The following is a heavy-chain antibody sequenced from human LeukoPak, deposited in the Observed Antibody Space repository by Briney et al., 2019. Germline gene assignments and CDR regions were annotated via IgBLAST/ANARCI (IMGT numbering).Heavy chain of an antibody. CDR1: GGSFSGYY. V-gene: IGHV4-34*01. CDR3: ARGYCSGGSCKPPVTFDY. CDR2: INHSGST. D-gene: IGHD2-15*01. Sequence: SETLSLTCAVYGGSFSGYYGSWIRQPPGKGLEWIGEINHSGSTNYNPSLKSRVTISVDTSKNQFSLKLSSVTAADTAVYYCARGYCSGGSCKPPVTFDYWGQGTLVTVSS. J-gene: IGHJ4*02.